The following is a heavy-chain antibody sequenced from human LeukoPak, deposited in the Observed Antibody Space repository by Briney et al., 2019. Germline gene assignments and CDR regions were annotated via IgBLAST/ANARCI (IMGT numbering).Heavy chain of an antibody. CDR1: GGTFSNYA. CDR3: ARDMSFAVSMVSPDY. J-gene: IGHJ4*02. CDR2: IIPIFGTA. V-gene: IGHV1-69*06. Sequence: ASVKVSCKASGGTFSNYAISWVRQAPGQGLEWMGGIIPIFGTANYAQKFQGRVTITADKSTSTAYMELRSPTSDDTAIYYCARDMSFAVSMVSPDYWGQGTLVTVSS. D-gene: IGHD2-8*01.